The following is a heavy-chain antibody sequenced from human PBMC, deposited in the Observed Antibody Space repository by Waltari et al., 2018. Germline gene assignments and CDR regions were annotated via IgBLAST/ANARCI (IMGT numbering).Heavy chain of an antibody. Sequence: EVQLVESGGGLVQPGRSLRLSCAASGFTFDDYAMHWVRQAPGKGLEWVSGISWNSGSIGYADSVKGRFTISRDNSKNTLYLQMNSLRAEDTAVYYCASAGTRDFDYWGQGTLVTVSS. CDR1: GFTFDDYA. J-gene: IGHJ4*02. CDR3: ASAGTRDFDY. D-gene: IGHD6-13*01. V-gene: IGHV3-9*01. CDR2: ISWNSGSI.